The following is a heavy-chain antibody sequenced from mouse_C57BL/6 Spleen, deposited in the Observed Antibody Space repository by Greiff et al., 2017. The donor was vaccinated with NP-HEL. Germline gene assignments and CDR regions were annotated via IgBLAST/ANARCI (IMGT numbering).Heavy chain of an antibody. J-gene: IGHJ2*01. Sequence: ESGPGLVKPSQSLSLTCSVTGYSITSGYYWNWIRQFPGNKLEWMGYISYDGSNNYNPSLKNRISITRDTSKNQFFLKLNSVTTEDTATYYCARWLGESEGFDYWGQGTTLTVSS. V-gene: IGHV3-6*01. CDR1: GYSITSGYY. CDR3: ARWLGESEGFDY. CDR2: ISYDGSN. D-gene: IGHD3-3*01.